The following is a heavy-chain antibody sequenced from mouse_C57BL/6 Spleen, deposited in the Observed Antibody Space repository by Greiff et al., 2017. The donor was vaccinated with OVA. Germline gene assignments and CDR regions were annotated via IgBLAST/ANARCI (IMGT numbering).Heavy chain of an antibody. D-gene: IGHD1-1*01. J-gene: IGHJ2*01. CDR3: TTPLTTVVASFDY. V-gene: IGHV14-4*01. CDR1: GFNIKDDY. Sequence: EVKLVESGAELVRPGASVKLSCTASGFNIKDDYMHWVKQRPEQGLEWIGWIDPENGDTEYASKFQGKATITADTSSNTAYLQLSSLTSEDTAVYYCTTPLTTVVASFDYWGQGTTLTVSS. CDR2: IDPENGDT.